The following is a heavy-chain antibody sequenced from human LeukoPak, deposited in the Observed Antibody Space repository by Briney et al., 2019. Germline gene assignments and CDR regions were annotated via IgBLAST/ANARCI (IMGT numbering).Heavy chain of an antibody. V-gene: IGHV3-48*01. D-gene: IGHD5-18*01. J-gene: IGHJ4*02. CDR2: ISSSSSTI. CDR3: AGRVTGYSSGYVY. CDR1: GFTFSSYS. Sequence: GGSLRLSCAASGFTFSSYSMNWVRQAPGKGLEWVSYISSSSSTIYYADSVKGRFTISRDNSENIVYLQMNNLRAEDTAVYYCAGRVTGYSSGYVYWGQGTLVTVSS.